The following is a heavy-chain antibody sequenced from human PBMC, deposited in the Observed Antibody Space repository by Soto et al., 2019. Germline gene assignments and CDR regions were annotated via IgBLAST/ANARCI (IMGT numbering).Heavy chain of an antibody. D-gene: IGHD2-15*01. Sequence: GGSLRLSCTASGFTFDDYAMHWVRQGPGRGLEWVSGITWNSGKIAYADSVKGRFTIARDDVNNSLYLQMNSLRPEDTALYYCVKDSYADFHRVLSTAEYFFDYWGHGTLVTVSS. V-gene: IGHV3-9*01. CDR2: ITWNSGKI. J-gene: IGHJ4*01. CDR1: GFTFDDYA. CDR3: VKDSYADFHRVLSTAEYFFDY.